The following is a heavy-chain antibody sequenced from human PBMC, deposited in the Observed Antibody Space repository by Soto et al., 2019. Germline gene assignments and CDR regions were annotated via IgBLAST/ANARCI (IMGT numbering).Heavy chain of an antibody. CDR1: GYSFTRYG. D-gene: IGHD3-16*01. J-gene: IGHJ6*02. Sequence: QVQLVQSGAEVKNPGASVKVSCKASGYSFTRYGIGWARQAPGQGLEWMGWINAYNGNTNYAQNLQGRLTLTTDTPTTTAYMELRSLRSNDTAIYYCAMVGVYVTPSPQDVWGQGTTVTVSS. CDR3: AMVGVYVTPSPQDV. CDR2: INAYNGNT. V-gene: IGHV1-18*01.